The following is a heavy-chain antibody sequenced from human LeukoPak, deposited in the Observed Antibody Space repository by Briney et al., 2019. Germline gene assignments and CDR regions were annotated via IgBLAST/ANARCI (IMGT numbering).Heavy chain of an antibody. CDR2: ISYDGSNK. D-gene: IGHD1-1*01. CDR3: ARDTAGSTTGTTLAY. Sequence: GGSLRLSCAASGFTFSSYAMHWVRQAPGKGLEWVAVISYDGSNKYYPDSVKGRFTISRDNSKNTLYLQMNSLRAEDTAVYYCARDTAGSTTGTTLAYWGQGTLVTVSS. J-gene: IGHJ4*02. V-gene: IGHV3-30-3*01. CDR1: GFTFSSYA.